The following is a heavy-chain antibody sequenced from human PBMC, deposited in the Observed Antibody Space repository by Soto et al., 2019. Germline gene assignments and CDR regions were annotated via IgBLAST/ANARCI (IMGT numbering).Heavy chain of an antibody. Sequence: SLGLCCESSGITFDNYAMHWVRQVPGKGLELVAGISWSSDTIDYAESVKGRFTISRDNAKNSLFLQMNSLRAEDTALYYCAKDKGGGNYYGMDVWGQGTTVTVSS. D-gene: IGHD1-26*01. CDR1: GITFDNYA. CDR2: ISWSSDTI. J-gene: IGHJ6*02. CDR3: AKDKGGGNYYGMDV. V-gene: IGHV3-9*01.